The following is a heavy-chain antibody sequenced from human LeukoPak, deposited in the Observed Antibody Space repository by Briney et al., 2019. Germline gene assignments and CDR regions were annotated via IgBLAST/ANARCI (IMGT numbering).Heavy chain of an antibody. CDR2: ISYDGSNK. D-gene: IGHD2-21*02. V-gene: IGHV3-30-3*01. J-gene: IGHJ3*02. CDR3: ARGGDPGAFDI. Sequence: GGSLRLSCAASGFTFSSYAMHWVRQAPGKGLEWVAVISYDGSNKYYADSVKGRFTISRDNSKNTPYLQMNSLRAEDTAVYYCARGGDPGAFDIWGQGTMVTVSS. CDR1: GFTFSSYA.